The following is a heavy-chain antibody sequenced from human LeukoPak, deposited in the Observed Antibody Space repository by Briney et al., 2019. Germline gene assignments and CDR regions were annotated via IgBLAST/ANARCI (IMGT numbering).Heavy chain of an antibody. CDR3: ATLDDSSGYYNGY. V-gene: IGHV4-39*01. CDR1: GGSISSSSYY. CDR2: IYYSGST. Sequence: SETLSLTCTVSGGSISSSSYYWGWIRQPPGKGLEWIGNIYYSGSTYYNPSLKSRVTISVDTSKNQFSLKLSSVTAADTAVYYCATLDDSSGYYNGYWGQGTLVTVSS. D-gene: IGHD3-22*01. J-gene: IGHJ4*02.